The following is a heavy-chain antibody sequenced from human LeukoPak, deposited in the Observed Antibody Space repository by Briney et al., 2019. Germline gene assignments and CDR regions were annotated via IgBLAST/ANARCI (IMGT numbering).Heavy chain of an antibody. CDR1: GGSISSYY. CDR2: ISDIGII. J-gene: IGHJ5*02. V-gene: IGHV4-59*08. D-gene: IGHD2-21*02. CDR3: AGHLPRKTVDL. Sequence: SETLSLTCSVYGGSISSYYWSWIRQPPGKGHAWNAYISDIGIINYNPTLTSRVTISLDTSKTQYSLKLSSVTAADTAVYNCAGHLPRKTVDLWGQGTLVTVSS.